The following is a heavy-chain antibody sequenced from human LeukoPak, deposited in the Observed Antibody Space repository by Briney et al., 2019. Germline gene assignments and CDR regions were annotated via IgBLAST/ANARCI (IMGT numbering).Heavy chain of an antibody. Sequence: ASVKVSCKASGYTFTSYAMHWVRQAPGQRLEWMGWINAGNGNTKYSQKFQGRVTITRDTSASTAYMELSSLRSEDTTVYYCAREGRSGWKPEFDYWGQGTLVTVSS. CDR3: AREGRSGWKPEFDY. V-gene: IGHV1-3*01. CDR1: GYTFTSYA. J-gene: IGHJ4*02. D-gene: IGHD6-19*01. CDR2: INAGNGNT.